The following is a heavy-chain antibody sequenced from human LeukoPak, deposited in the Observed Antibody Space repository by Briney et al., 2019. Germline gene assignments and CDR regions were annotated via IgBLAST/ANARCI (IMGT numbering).Heavy chain of an antibody. CDR1: GGSISSSSYY. Sequence: SETLSLTCTVSGGSISSSSYYWGWIRQPPGKGLEWIGSIYYSGSTYYNPSLKSRVTISVDTSKNQFSLKLSSVTAADTAVYYCARRNLSGGSYYGGVDYWGQGTLVTVSS. D-gene: IGHD1-26*01. J-gene: IGHJ4*02. CDR2: IYYSGST. CDR3: ARRNLSGGSYYGGVDY. V-gene: IGHV4-39*01.